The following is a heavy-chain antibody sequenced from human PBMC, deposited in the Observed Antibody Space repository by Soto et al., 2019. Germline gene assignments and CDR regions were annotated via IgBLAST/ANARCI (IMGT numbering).Heavy chain of an antibody. J-gene: IGHJ6*02. V-gene: IGHV4-59*01. CDR2: IYYSGST. D-gene: IGHD2-21*02. CDR1: GGSISTFY. Sequence: PSETLSLTCTVSGGSISTFYWSWIRQPPGKGLEWIGYIYYSGSTNYNPSLKSRVSISMDTSKSQFSLKLSSVTAADTAVYCCARVVVTASYYNYYGLDVWGQGTTVTVS. CDR3: ARVVVTASYYNYYGLDV.